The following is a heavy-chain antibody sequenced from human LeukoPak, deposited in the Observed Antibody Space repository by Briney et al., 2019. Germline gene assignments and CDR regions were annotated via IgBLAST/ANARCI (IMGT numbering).Heavy chain of an antibody. Sequence: GASVKVSCKASGYTFTSYGISWVRQAPGQGLEWMGWISAYNGNTNYAQKLQGRVTMTTDTSTSTAYMELRSLRSDDTAVYYCARVVFTVWHSSTIGWFDPWGQGTLVTVSS. CDR2: ISAYNGNT. CDR1: GYTFTSYG. J-gene: IGHJ5*02. V-gene: IGHV1-18*01. CDR3: ARVVFTVWHSSTIGWFDP. D-gene: IGHD6-13*01.